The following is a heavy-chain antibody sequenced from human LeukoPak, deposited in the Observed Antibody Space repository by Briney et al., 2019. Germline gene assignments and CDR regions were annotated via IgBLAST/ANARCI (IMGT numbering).Heavy chain of an antibody. V-gene: IGHV4-39*07. CDR2: IYYSGST. Sequence: PSETLSLTCTVSGGSISSSSYYWGWIRQPPGKGLEWIRSIYYSGSTYYNPSLKSRVTISVDTSKNQFSLKLSSVTAADTAVYYCARVNYGDYVGLDYWGQGTLVTVSS. CDR1: GGSISSSSYY. D-gene: IGHD4-17*01. CDR3: ARVNYGDYVGLDY. J-gene: IGHJ4*02.